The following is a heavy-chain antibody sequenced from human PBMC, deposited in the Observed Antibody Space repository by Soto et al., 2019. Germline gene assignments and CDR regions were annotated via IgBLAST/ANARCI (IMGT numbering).Heavy chain of an antibody. CDR3: ARDVGSGYSYGDAFDI. CDR2: TYYRSKWYN. CDR1: GDSVSSNSAA. D-gene: IGHD5-18*01. J-gene: IGHJ3*02. Sequence: QSLSLTCAISGDSVSSNSAAWNWIRQSPSRGLEWLGRTYYRSKWYNDYAVSVKSRITINPDTSKNQFSLQLNSVTPEDTAVYYCARDVGSGYSYGDAFDIWGQGTMVTVSS. V-gene: IGHV6-1*01.